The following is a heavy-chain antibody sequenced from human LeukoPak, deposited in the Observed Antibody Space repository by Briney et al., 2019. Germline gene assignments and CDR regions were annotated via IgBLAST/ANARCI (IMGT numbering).Heavy chain of an antibody. CDR2: INPNSGGT. CDR1: GYTFTGYY. J-gene: IGHJ4*02. Sequence: ASVKVSCKASGYTFTGYYMHWVRQAPGQGLEWMGWINPNSGGTNYAQKFQGRVTMTRDTSISTAYMELSRLRSDDTAVYYCARASFGSGRLQFDYWGQGTLVTVSS. CDR3: ARASFGSGRLQFDY. V-gene: IGHV1-2*02. D-gene: IGHD3-10*01.